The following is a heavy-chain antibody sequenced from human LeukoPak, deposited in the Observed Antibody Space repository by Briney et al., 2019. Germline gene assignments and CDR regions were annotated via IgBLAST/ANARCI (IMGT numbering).Heavy chain of an antibody. Sequence: SQTLSLTCTVSGGSINSDSYQWSWIRQPAGKGMEWIGRSYTSGSTNHNPSLKNRATISVNTSKNQFSLKLTSVTAADTAVYYCARGRGGTYYWYDPWGQGTLVTVSS. CDR1: GGSINSDSYQ. CDR3: ARGRGGTYYWYDP. CDR2: SYTSGST. D-gene: IGHD1-26*01. V-gene: IGHV4-61*02. J-gene: IGHJ5*02.